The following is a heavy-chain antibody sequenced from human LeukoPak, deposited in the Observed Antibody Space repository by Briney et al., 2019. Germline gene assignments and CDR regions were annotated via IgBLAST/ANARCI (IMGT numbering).Heavy chain of an antibody. D-gene: IGHD2-2*01. CDR2: ISSNGGST. V-gene: IGHV3-64D*06. J-gene: IGHJ4*02. Sequence: GGSLRLSCSASGFTFSSYAMHWVRQAPGKGLEYVSAISSNGGSTYYADSVKGRFTISRDNSKNTLYLQMSSLRAEDTAVYYCVRRYCSSTKCYHFDYWGQGTLVTVSS. CDR1: GFTFSSYA. CDR3: VRRYCSSTKCYHFDY.